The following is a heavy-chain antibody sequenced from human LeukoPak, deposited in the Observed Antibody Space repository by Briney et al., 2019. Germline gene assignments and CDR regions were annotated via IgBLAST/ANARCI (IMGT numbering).Heavy chain of an antibody. CDR3: AKDRSVYCSGGSCYSIDY. V-gene: IGHV3-23*01. CDR2: ISGSGGFT. J-gene: IGHJ4*02. Sequence: PGGSLRLSCAASGFTFSSYAMSWVRQAPGKGLEWVSGISGSGGFTYYADSVKGRFTISRDNSKNKLYLQMNSLRAEDTAVYYCAKDRSVYCSGGSCYSIDYWGQGTLVTVSS. CDR1: GFTFSSYA. D-gene: IGHD2-15*01.